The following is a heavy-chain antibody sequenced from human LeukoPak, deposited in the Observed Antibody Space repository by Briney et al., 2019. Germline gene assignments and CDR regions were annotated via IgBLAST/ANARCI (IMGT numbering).Heavy chain of an antibody. Sequence: GGSLRLSCAASGFTFSGSAMHWIRQASGKGLEWVGRIRSKANSYATAYAASVKGRFTISRDDSKNTAYLQMNSLKTKDTAVYYCTRRENYGDYEDYWGQGTLVTVSS. J-gene: IGHJ4*02. V-gene: IGHV3-73*01. CDR1: GFTFSGSA. CDR2: IRSKANSYAT. D-gene: IGHD4-17*01. CDR3: TRRENYGDYEDY.